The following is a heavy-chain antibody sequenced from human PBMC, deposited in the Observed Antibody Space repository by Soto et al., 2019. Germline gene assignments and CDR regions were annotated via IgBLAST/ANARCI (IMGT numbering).Heavy chain of an antibody. CDR2: ISSSGSSI. CDR3: ARDRVNLYYYDSSGRYDAFDI. J-gene: IGHJ3*02. CDR1: GFTFSSYE. V-gene: IGHV3-48*03. Sequence: SLRLSCAASGFTFSSYEMNWVRQAPGKGLEWVSYISSSGSSIYYADSVKGRFTISRDNAKNSLYLQMNSLRAEDTAVYYCARDRVNLYYYDSSGRYDAFDIWGQGTMVTVAS. D-gene: IGHD3-22*01.